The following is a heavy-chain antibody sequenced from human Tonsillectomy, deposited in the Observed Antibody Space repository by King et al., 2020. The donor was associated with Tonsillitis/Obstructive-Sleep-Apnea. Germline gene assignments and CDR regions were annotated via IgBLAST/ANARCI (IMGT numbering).Heavy chain of an antibody. CDR3: SGNIATAGISWFDP. Sequence: LQLQESGSGLVKPSQTLSLTCAVSGGSISSGGYSWSWIRQPPGKGLEWIGYIYHSGSPYYNPSLKSRVTISLDRSKNQFSLKLSSVTAADTAMYYCSGNIATAGISWFDPWGQGTLVTVSS. CDR2: IYHSGSP. J-gene: IGHJ5*02. D-gene: IGHD6-13*01. V-gene: IGHV4-30-2*01. CDR1: GGSISSGGYS.